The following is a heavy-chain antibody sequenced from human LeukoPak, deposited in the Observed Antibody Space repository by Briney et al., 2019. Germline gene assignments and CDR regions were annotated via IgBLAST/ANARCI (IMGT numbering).Heavy chain of an antibody. CDR1: GGSISSYY. Sequence: SETLSLTCTVSGGSISSYYWSWIRQPPGKGLEWIGYIYYNGGTNYNPSLRSRVTISVDTSKNHFSLRLSSVTAADTAVYYCAALDAPDYGGNSNYWGQGTLVTVSS. V-gene: IGHV4-59*01. D-gene: IGHD4-23*01. J-gene: IGHJ4*02. CDR2: IYYNGGT. CDR3: AALDAPDYGGNSNY.